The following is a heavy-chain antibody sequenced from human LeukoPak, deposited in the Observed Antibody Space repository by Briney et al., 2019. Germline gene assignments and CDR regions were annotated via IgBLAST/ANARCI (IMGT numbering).Heavy chain of an antibody. CDR2: ISSDGSKK. CDR3: AKGYSGSYFTYFDY. Sequence: GGSLRLSCPASGFTFSSYGMHGVRQAPGKGLEWVALISSDGSKKYYANSVKGRFTISRDNSKNTLYLQMNGLRGEDTAVYYCAKGYSGSYFTYFDYWGQGTLVTVSS. D-gene: IGHD1-26*01. V-gene: IGHV3-30*18. J-gene: IGHJ4*02. CDR1: GFTFSSYG.